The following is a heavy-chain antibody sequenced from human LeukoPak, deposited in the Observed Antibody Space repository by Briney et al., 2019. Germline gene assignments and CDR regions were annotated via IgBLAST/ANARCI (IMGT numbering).Heavy chain of an antibody. V-gene: IGHV3-23*01. J-gene: IGHJ4*02. Sequence: PGGSLRLSCAASGFTFSNYAMNWVRQAPGGGLGWVSGISSTSPSTYYIDSVKGRFTISRDNSKNTLYLQMNSLGAEDTAVYYCAKSAVVRGTTGTFDYWGQGTLVTVSS. CDR3: AKSAVVRGTTGTFDY. D-gene: IGHD3-10*01. CDR1: GFTFSNYA. CDR2: ISSTSPST.